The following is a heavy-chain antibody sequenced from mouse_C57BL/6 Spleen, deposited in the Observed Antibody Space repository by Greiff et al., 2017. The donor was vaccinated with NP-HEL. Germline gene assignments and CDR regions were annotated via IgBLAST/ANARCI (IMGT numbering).Heavy chain of an antibody. CDR3: ARGDGQAWFAY. J-gene: IGHJ3*01. Sequence: QVQLKESGPELVKPGASVKISCKASGYAFSSSWMNWVKQRPGKGLEWIGRIYPGDGDTNYNGKFKGKATLTADKSSSTAYMQLSSLTSEDSAVYFCARGDGQAWFAYWGQGTLVTVSA. D-gene: IGHD2-3*01. CDR2: IYPGDGDT. CDR1: GYAFSSSW. V-gene: IGHV1-82*01.